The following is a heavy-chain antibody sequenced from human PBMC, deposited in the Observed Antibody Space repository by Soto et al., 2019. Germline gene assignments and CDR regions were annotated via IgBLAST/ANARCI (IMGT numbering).Heavy chain of an antibody. J-gene: IGHJ4*02. V-gene: IGHV3-23*01. D-gene: IGHD4-4*01. CDR2: ISGSWGST. CDR1: GFTFRRDA. CDR3: AKVPTTVTTPIFDY. Sequence: GGALILSCSASGFTFRRDAMSWVRQAPGKGLEGGSAISGSWGSTYYAHSVKGRFTISRDNSKNTLYLQMNSLRAEDTAVYYCAKVPTTVTTPIFDYWGQGTLVTVSS.